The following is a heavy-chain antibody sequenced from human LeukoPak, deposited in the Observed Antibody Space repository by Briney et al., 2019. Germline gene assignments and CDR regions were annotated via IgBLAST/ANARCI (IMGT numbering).Heavy chain of an antibody. Sequence: ASVKVSCKASGYTFTSYYIHWVRQAPGQGLEWMGIINPSGGSTTYAQKFQGRVTLTRDTSTTTVYMDLSSLRSEDTAVYYCARMFGWYSDSSTYSRAFDYWGQGTLVTVSS. D-gene: IGHD3-22*01. J-gene: IGHJ4*02. V-gene: IGHV1-46*01. CDR2: INPSGGST. CDR1: GYTFTSYY. CDR3: ARMFGWYSDSSTYSRAFDY.